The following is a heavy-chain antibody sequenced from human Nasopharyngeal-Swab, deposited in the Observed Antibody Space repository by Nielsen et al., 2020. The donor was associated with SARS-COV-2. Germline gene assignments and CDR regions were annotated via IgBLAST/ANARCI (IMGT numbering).Heavy chain of an antibody. CDR1: GGSISSGGYY. CDR3: ARKSYSSSSRWFDP. CDR2: IYYSGST. V-gene: IGHV4-31*03. D-gene: IGHD6-6*01. Sequence: SETLSLTCTVSGGSISSGGYYWSWIRQNPGKGLEWIGYIYYSGSTYYNPSLKSRVTISVDKSKNQFSLKLSSVTAADTAVYYCARKSYSSSSRWFDPWGQGTLVTVSS. J-gene: IGHJ5*02.